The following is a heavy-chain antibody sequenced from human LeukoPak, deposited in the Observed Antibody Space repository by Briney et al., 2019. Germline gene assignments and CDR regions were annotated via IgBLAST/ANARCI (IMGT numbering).Heavy chain of an antibody. CDR1: GFTLSTYW. J-gene: IGHJ4*02. CDR3: VAGSSTL. V-gene: IGHV3-74*01. Sequence: AGGSLRLSCAASGFTLSTYWMHWVRQAPGKGLVWVSRINSDGSNTTYADSVRGRFTISRDNAKNTLYLQMNSLRVEDTAAYYCVAGSSTLRGQGTLVTVSS. D-gene: IGHD3-10*01. CDR2: INSDGSNT.